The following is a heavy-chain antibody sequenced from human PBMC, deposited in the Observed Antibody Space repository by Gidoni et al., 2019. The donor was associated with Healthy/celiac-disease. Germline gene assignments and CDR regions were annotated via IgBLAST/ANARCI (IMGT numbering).Heavy chain of an antibody. CDR2: ISYDGSNK. D-gene: IGHD2-2*01. CDR1: GFTFSRHA. J-gene: IGHJ6*02. V-gene: IGHV3-30-3*01. Sequence: QVQLVESGGGVVQPGRSLRLSCAASGFTFSRHAMHWARQAPGKGLEWVAVISYDGSNKYYADSVKGRFTISRDNSKNTLYLQMNSLRAEDTAVYYCARDLGDIVVVPAAWYYYGMDVWGQGTTVTVSS. CDR3: ARDLGDIVVVPAAWYYYGMDV.